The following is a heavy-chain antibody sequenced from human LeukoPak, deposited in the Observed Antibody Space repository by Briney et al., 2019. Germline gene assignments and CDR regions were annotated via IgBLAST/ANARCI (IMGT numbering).Heavy chain of an antibody. Sequence: ASVKVSCKASGYTFTSYDINWVRQATGQGLEWMGWISAYNGNTNYAQKLQGRVTMTTDTSTSTAYMELRSLRSDDTAVYYCAREASPQLLPFDYWGQGTLVTVSS. CDR2: ISAYNGNT. CDR3: AREASPQLLPFDY. V-gene: IGHV1-18*01. J-gene: IGHJ4*02. D-gene: IGHD5-24*01. CDR1: GYTFTSYD.